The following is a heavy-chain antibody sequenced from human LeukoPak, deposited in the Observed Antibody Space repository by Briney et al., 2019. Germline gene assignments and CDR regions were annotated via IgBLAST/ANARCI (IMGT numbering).Heavy chain of an antibody. Sequence: GGSLRLSYAASGFTFSGNYMTWIRQAPGKGLEWISYVSSDSAYTNYADSVKGRFTISRDNAKNSLYLQMNSLKVEDTAVYYCARVSLVGWYFDLWGRGTLVTVSS. CDR3: ARVSLVGWYFDL. J-gene: IGHJ2*01. D-gene: IGHD2-2*01. V-gene: IGHV3-11*06. CDR1: GFTFSGNY. CDR2: VSSDSAYT.